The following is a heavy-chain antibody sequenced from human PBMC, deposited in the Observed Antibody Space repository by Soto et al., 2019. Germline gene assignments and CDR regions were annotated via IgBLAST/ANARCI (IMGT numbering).Heavy chain of an antibody. Sequence: SETLSLTCTVSGGSISSYYWSWIRQPPGKGLEWIGYIYYSGSTKYNPSLKSRVTISVDTSKNRFSLRLSSVTAADTAVYYCARVWGGAFDFWGQGAMVTVSS. CDR3: ARVWGGAFDF. CDR2: IYYSGST. D-gene: IGHD3-10*01. J-gene: IGHJ3*01. V-gene: IGHV4-59*01. CDR1: GGSISSYY.